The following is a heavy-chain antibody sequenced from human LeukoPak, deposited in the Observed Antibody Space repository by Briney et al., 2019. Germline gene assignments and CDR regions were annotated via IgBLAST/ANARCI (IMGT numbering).Heavy chain of an antibody. Sequence: ASVKVSCKASGYTFTGHYMHWVRQAPGRGLEWMGWINPDSGGTNYAQKFQGRVTMTKDTSISTAYMELTRLRSDDTAVYYCARAYSGYDCDYWGQGTLVTVSS. J-gene: IGHJ4*02. CDR1: GYTFTGHY. CDR2: INPDSGGT. D-gene: IGHD5-12*01. V-gene: IGHV1-2*02. CDR3: ARAYSGYDCDY.